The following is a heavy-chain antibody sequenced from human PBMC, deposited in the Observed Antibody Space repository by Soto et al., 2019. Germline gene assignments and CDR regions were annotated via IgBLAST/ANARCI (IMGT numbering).Heavy chain of an antibody. CDR2: ISYDGSNK. CDR1: GFTFSSYG. J-gene: IGHJ6*03. Sequence: QVQLVESGGGVVQPGRSLRLSCAASGFTFSSYGMHWVRQAPGKGLEWVAVISYDGSNKYYADSVKGRFTISRDNSKNTLDRQMSSVRAEDTAVYYCAKLGHQGVPAGGYYYYCYMDVWGKGTTVTVSS. D-gene: IGHD2-2*01. V-gene: IGHV3-30*18. CDR3: AKLGHQGVPAGGYYYYCYMDV.